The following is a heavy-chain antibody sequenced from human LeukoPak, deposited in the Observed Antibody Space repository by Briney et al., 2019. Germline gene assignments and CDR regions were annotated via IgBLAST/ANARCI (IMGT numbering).Heavy chain of an antibody. D-gene: IGHD3-10*01. CDR3: ARDRLEGMVRGVSRPAPIDY. CDR2: IYHSGST. V-gene: IGHV4-4*02. CDR1: GGSISSSNW. J-gene: IGHJ4*02. Sequence: SETLSLTCAVSGGSISSSNWWSWVRQPPGKGLEWIGEIYHSGSTNYNPSLKSRVTISVDKSKNRFSPKLSSVAAADTAVYYCARDRLEGMVRGVSRPAPIDYWGQGTLVTVSS.